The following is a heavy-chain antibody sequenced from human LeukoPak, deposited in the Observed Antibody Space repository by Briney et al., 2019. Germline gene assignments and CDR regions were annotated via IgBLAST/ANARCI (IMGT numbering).Heavy chain of an antibody. V-gene: IGHV3-53*01. Sequence: GGSLRLSCAASGFTVSSNYMSWVRQAPGKGLEWVSVIYSGGSTYYADSVKGRFTISRDNSKNTLSLQMNSLRAEDTALYYCAKGLNWGSAWDFDYWGQGTLVTVSS. J-gene: IGHJ4*02. CDR1: GFTVSSNY. CDR3: AKGLNWGSAWDFDY. D-gene: IGHD7-27*01. CDR2: IYSGGST.